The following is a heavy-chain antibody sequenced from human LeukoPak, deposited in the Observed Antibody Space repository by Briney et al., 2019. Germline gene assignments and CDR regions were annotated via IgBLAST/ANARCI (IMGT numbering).Heavy chain of an antibody. CDR1: GFTFRTYS. CDR3: AKDSAFYYIDV. Sequence: GGSLRLSCAASGFTFRTYSMNWVRQAPGKGLEWVSSISSTSTYIYYADSMKGRFIISRDNSKNTLYLQMNSLKGDDTAVYYCAKDSAFYYIDVWGKGTTVTISS. V-gene: IGHV3-21*01. CDR2: ISSTSTYI. J-gene: IGHJ6*03. D-gene: IGHD3-10*01.